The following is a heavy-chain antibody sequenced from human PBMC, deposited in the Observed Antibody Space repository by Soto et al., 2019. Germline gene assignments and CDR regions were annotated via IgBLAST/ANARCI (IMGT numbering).Heavy chain of an antibody. CDR3: ARDGGGSPLFDY. V-gene: IGHV3-23*01. Sequence: EVQLLESGGGLVQPGGSLRLSCAGSGFTFSTYAMAWVLQAPGKALEWVSTISDSGSNTHYVDSVEGRFTISRDHSKSTVFLHMSSLRADASAVYYFARDGGGSPLFDYWGQGTLVTVSS. CDR2: ISDSGSNT. CDR1: GFTFSTYA. D-gene: IGHD1-26*01. J-gene: IGHJ4*02.